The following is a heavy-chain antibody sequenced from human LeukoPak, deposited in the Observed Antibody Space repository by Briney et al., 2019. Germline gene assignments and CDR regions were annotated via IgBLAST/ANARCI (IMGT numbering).Heavy chain of an antibody. CDR2: INPDRGGT. J-gene: IGHJ3*02. D-gene: IGHD3-16*02. CDR1: GYTFTAYY. V-gene: IGHV1-2*06. Sequence: ASVKVSCTASGYTFTAYYMHWVRQAPGQGLEWMGRINPDRGGTNYAQKFQGSVTMARDKSISTAYMELTSLRSDDTAVYYCARGPYDYVWGNYRYTGDAFDIWGHGTVVTVSS. CDR3: ARGPYDYVWGNYRYTGDAFDI.